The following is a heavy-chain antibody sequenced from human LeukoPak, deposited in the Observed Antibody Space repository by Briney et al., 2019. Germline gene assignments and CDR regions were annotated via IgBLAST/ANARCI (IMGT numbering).Heavy chain of an antibody. Sequence: GGSLRLSCAASGFTFSSYWMHWVRQAPGKGLVWVSHINSDGSSTEYADSVKGRFTISRANAKNTLYMEMNSLRAEDTAVYYCASGAYYNDYWGQGTLVTVSS. CDR3: ASGAYYNDY. D-gene: IGHD3-10*01. CDR1: GFTFSSYW. CDR2: INSDGSST. V-gene: IGHV3-74*03. J-gene: IGHJ4*02.